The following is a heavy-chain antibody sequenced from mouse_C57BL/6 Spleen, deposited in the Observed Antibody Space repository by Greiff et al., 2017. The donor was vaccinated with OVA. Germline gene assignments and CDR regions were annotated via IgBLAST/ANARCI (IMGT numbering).Heavy chain of an antibody. D-gene: IGHD2-4*01. CDR1: GYTFTDYY. V-gene: IGHV1-19*01. CDR3: ARGGLRQGNYFDY. CDR2: INPYNGGT. J-gene: IGHJ2*01. Sequence: EVQLQQSGPVLVKPGASVKMSCKASGYTFTDYYMNWVKQSHGKSLEWIGVINPYNGGTSYNQKFKGKATLTVYKSSSTAYMELNSLTSEDSAVYYCARGGLRQGNYFDYWGQGTTLTVSS.